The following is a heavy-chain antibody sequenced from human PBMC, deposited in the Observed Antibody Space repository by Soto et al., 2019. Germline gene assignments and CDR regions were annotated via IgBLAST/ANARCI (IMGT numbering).Heavy chain of an antibody. V-gene: IGHV3-64D*06. D-gene: IGHD6-19*01. CDR3: VKDAIEAGTLYDL. CDR2: ITNTGHRT. Sequence: GGSLRLSCSASGFTFSSYAVHWVRQAPGKRLEYVSAITNTGHRTYYADSVKGRFTISRDNSNNTVHLQMSGLRGEDTAVYYCVKDAIEAGTLYDLWGQGTPVTVSS. CDR1: GFTFSSYA. J-gene: IGHJ5*02.